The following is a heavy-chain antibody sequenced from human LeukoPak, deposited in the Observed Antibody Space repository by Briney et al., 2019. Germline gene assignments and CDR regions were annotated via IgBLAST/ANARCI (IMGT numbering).Heavy chain of an antibody. V-gene: IGHV1-8*01. CDR3: ARVVGYYGSGSPLYYGMDV. CDR1: GYTFTSYD. D-gene: IGHD3-10*01. J-gene: IGHJ6*02. CDR2: MNPNSGNT. Sequence: ASVKVSCKASGYTFTSYDINWVRQATGQGLEWMGWMNPNSGNTGYAQKFQGRVTMTRNTSVSTAYMELSSLRSEDTAVYYCARVVGYYGSGSPLYYGMDVWGQGTTVTVSS.